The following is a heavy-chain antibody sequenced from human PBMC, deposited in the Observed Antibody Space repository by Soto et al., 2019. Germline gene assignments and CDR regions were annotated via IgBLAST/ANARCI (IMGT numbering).Heavy chain of an antibody. CDR1: GYTFTSYA. CDR2: INAGNGNT. CDR3: ARSIVVVTALDY. J-gene: IGHJ4*02. V-gene: IGHV1-3*05. D-gene: IGHD2-21*02. Sequence: QVQLVQSGAEEKKPGASVKVSCKASGYTFTSYALHWVRQAPGQRLEWMGWINAGNGNTKYSQKFQGRVTITRDTSASTAYMELSSLRAEDTAGYDCARSIVVVTALDYWGQGTLVTVSS.